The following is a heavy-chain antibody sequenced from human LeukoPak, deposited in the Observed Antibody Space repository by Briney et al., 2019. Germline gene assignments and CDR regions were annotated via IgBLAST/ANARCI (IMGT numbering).Heavy chain of an antibody. CDR1: GGTFSSYA. CDR2: IIPTFGTA. CDR3: ARAVVPAAIPYYFDY. V-gene: IGHV1-69*13. Sequence: SVKVSCTASGGTFSSYAISWVRQAPGQGLEWMGGIIPTFGTANYAQKFQGRVTITADESTSTAYMELSSLRSEDTAVYYCARAVVPAAIPYYFDYWGQGTLVTVSS. D-gene: IGHD2-2*01. J-gene: IGHJ4*02.